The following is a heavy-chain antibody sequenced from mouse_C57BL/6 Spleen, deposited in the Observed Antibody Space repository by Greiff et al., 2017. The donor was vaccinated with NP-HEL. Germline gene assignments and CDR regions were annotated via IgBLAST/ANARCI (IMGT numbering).Heavy chain of an antibody. CDR2: ISSGSSTI. V-gene: IGHV5-17*01. Sequence: EVKLVESGGGLVKPGGSLKLSCAASGFTFSDYGMHWVRQAPEKGLEWVAYISSGSSTIYYADTVKGRFTISRDNAKNTLFLQMTSLRSEDTAMYYCARNSNSYAMDYWGQGTSVTVSS. J-gene: IGHJ4*01. CDR1: GFTFSDYG. D-gene: IGHD2-5*01. CDR3: ARNSNSYAMDY.